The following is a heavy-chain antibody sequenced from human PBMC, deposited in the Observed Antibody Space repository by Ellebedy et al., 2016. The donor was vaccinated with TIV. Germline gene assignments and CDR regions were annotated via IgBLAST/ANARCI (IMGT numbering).Heavy chain of an antibody. CDR3: ARFRSGIVVVPAHYGMDV. CDR2: FYYVGST. CDR1: GGSISSTTYS. Sequence: SETLSLTXTVSGGSISSTTYSWGWIRRPPGKGLEWIGSFYYVGSTYSGPSLKSRVTMSADTSKNQFSLRLSSVTAADTAVYYCARFRSGIVVVPAHYGMDVWGQGTTVTVSS. V-gene: IGHV4-39*01. J-gene: IGHJ6*02. D-gene: IGHD2-2*01.